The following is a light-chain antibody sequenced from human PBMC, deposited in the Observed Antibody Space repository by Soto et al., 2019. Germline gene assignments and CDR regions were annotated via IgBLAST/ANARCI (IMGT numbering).Light chain of an antibody. Sequence: QSALTQPASVSGSPGQSITISCTGTSSDVGSYNLVSWYQQHPGKAPKLMIYEGSKRPSGVSNRFSGSKSGNTASLTISGLQAEDEADYYCCSYAGSSTLVFDGGTQLTVL. J-gene: IGLJ2*01. V-gene: IGLV2-23*01. CDR1: SSDVGSYNL. CDR3: CSYAGSSTLV. CDR2: EGS.